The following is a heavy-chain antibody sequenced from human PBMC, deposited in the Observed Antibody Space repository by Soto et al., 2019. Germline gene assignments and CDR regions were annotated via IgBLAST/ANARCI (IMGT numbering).Heavy chain of an antibody. CDR3: AKVPYSGSYLDYYFDL. CDR2: ISYDGSKK. CDR1: GFTFSSYG. V-gene: IGHV3-30*18. Sequence: GGSLRLSCAASGFTFSSYGMHWVRQAPGKGLEWVALISYDGSKKYYTGSVRGRFTISRDNSKNTQYLQMNSLGAEDTAVYYCAKVPYSGSYLDYYFDLWGRGTLVTVSS. D-gene: IGHD1-26*01. J-gene: IGHJ2*01.